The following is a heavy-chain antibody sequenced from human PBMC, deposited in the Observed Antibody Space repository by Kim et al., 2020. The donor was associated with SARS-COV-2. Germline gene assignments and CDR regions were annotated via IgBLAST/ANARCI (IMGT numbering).Heavy chain of an antibody. Sequence: VNGRFTISRDNAKHSVYLQMNSLRDEDTAVYYCARSVDDYGDYGAYGYVHHWGQGTLATVSS. CDR3: ARSVDDYGDYGAYGYVHH. V-gene: IGHV3-48*03. J-gene: IGHJ1*01. D-gene: IGHD4-17*01.